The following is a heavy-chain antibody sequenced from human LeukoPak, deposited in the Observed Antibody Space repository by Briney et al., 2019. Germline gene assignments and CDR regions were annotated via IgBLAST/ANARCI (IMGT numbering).Heavy chain of an antibody. D-gene: IGHD2-21*02. CDR1: GYTFTGYY. CDR3: ANSCSGDCYFDY. Sequence: ASVKVSCKASGYTFTGYYMHWVRQAPGQGLEWMGWINPNSGGTNYAQKFQGRVTMTRDTSISTAYMELSRLRSDDTGVYYCANSCSGDCYFDYWGQGTLVTVSS. J-gene: IGHJ4*02. CDR2: INPNSGGT. V-gene: IGHV1-2*02.